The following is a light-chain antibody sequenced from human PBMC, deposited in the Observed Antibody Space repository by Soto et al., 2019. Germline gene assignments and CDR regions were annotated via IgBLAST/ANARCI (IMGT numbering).Light chain of an antibody. J-gene: IGKJ1*01. CDR2: RAS. Sequence: IVLTQSPANLSVSPGERATLSCSASESVSDGLAWYQQKPGRAPRLLIYRASTRAAGVSARISGSGSGTEFTLSISSLQPEDSAVYYCQQYYNWPPWTFGQGTKVDI. CDR3: QQYYNWPPWT. CDR1: ESVSDG. V-gene: IGKV3-15*01.